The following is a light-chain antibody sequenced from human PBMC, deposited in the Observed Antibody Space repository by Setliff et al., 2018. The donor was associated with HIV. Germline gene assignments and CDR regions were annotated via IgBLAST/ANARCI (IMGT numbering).Light chain of an antibody. CDR1: SIDIGNYNY. J-gene: IGLJ1*01. Sequence: QSALAQPPSASGSPGQSVTISCTGASIDIGNYNYVSWYQHHPGKAPKLIISQVTKRPSGVPDRFSGSKSANTASLTVSGLQAEDEADYYCSAYVGSNNYGGFGTGTKVTVL. V-gene: IGLV2-8*01. CDR3: SAYVGSNNYGG. CDR2: QVT.